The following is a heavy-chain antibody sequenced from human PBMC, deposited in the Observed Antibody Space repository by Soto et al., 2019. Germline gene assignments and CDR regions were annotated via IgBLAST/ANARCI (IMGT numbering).Heavy chain of an antibody. CDR3: ARADYGTSDN. D-gene: IGHD4-17*01. CDR2: ISSNGGST. Sequence: EVQLLESGGGLVQPGGSLRFSCSASGIIFRNYNMHWVRQAPGKGLEYVSGISSNGGSTFYADSVKGRFSISRDNSKNTLHLQMGSLRPEDMGTYYCARADYGTSDNWGQGTLVAVSS. J-gene: IGHJ4*02. V-gene: IGHV3-64*07. CDR1: GIIFRNYN.